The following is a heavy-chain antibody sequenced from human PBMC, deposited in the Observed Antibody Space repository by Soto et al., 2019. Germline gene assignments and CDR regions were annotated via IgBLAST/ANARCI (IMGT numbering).Heavy chain of an antibody. CDR2: ISGSGGST. CDR1: GFTFSSYA. CDR3: AKSLDYYDSSGFSFDP. Sequence: LRLSCAASGFTFSSYAMSWVRQAPGKGLEWVSAISGSGGSTYYADSVKGRFTISRDNSKNTLYLQMNSLRAEDTAVYYCAKSLDYYDSSGFSFDPWGQGTLVTVSS. V-gene: IGHV3-23*01. J-gene: IGHJ5*02. D-gene: IGHD3-22*01.